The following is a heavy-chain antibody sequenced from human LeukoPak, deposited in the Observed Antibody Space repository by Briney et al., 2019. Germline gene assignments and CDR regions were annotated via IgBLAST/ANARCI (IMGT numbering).Heavy chain of an antibody. V-gene: IGHV4-59*01. CDR2: IHYSGST. J-gene: IGHJ4*02. CDR1: GGSISSYY. D-gene: IGHD3/OR15-3a*01. Sequence: SETLSLTCTVSGGSISSYYWSWIRQPPGKGLEWIGYIHYSGSTNYNPSLKSRVTISVDTSKNQFSLKLSSVTAADTAVYYCARARYHTEMTYFRTVYYFDYWGQGTLVTVSS. CDR3: ARARYHTEMTYFRTVYYFDY.